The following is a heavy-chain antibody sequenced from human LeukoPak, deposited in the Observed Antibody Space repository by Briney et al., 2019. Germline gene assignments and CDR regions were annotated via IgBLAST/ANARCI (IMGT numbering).Heavy chain of an antibody. V-gene: IGHV3-21*01. CDR2: ISTSSIYI. D-gene: IGHD3-10*01. Sequence: GGSLRLSCAASGFTFSTYTMNWARQAPGKGLEWVSSISTSSIYIYYADSLKGRFTISRDNAKNSLYLQMSSLRAEDTAMYYCARSLWFGDSNLDYWGQGTLVTVSS. CDR1: GFTFSTYT. CDR3: ARSLWFGDSNLDY. J-gene: IGHJ4*02.